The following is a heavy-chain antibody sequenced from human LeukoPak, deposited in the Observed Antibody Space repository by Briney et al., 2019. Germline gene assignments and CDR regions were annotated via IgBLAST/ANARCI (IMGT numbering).Heavy chain of an antibody. Sequence: GGSLRLSCAASGFTFSSYGMHWVRQAPGKGLEWVAVISYDGSNKYYADPVKGRFTISRDNSKNTLYLQMNSLRAEDTAVYYCAKEGRGGNYYYYGMDVWGQGTTVTVSS. J-gene: IGHJ6*02. CDR3: AKEGRGGNYYYYGMDV. D-gene: IGHD1-1*01. V-gene: IGHV3-30*18. CDR2: ISYDGSNK. CDR1: GFTFSSYG.